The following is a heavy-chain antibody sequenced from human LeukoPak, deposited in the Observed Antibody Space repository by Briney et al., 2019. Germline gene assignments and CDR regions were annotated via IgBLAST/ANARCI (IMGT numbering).Heavy chain of an antibody. CDR2: INPSGGST. CDR3: ARSDIVVVVAATSFDY. V-gene: IGHV1-46*01. J-gene: IGHJ4*02. D-gene: IGHD2-15*01. CDR1: GYTFTSYY. Sequence: ASVKVSCKASGYTFTSYYMHWVRQAPGQGLEWMGIINPSGGSTNYAQKFQGRVTMTRDTSTSTVYMELSSLRSEDTAVYYCARSDIVVVVAATSFDYWGQGTLVTVSS.